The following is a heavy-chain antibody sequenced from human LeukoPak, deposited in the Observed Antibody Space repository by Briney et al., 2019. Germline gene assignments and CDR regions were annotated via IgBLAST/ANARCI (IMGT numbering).Heavy chain of an antibody. CDR3: ARVGYSSRNWFDP. D-gene: IGHD6-19*01. Sequence: ASVKVSCKASGYTFTAFYIHWVRQAPGQGLEWMGGIIPIFGTANYAQKFQGRVTITADESTSTAYMELSSLRSEDTAVYYCARVGYSSRNWFDPWGQGTLVTVSS. V-gene: IGHV1-69*13. CDR2: IIPIFGTA. CDR1: GYTFTAFY. J-gene: IGHJ5*02.